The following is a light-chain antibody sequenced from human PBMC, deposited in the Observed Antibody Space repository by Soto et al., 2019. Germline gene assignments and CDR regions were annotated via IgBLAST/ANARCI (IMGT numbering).Light chain of an antibody. CDR1: QSISSW. CDR3: QQYHSSPWT. V-gene: IGKV1-5*01. J-gene: IGKJ1*01. CDR2: DAS. Sequence: DIQMTQSPSTLSASVGDRVTITCRASQSISSWLAWYQQKPGKAPKLLIYDASSLESGVPSRFSGSGSGTDFTLTISRLEPEDFAVFYCQQYHSSPWTFGQGTKVDIK.